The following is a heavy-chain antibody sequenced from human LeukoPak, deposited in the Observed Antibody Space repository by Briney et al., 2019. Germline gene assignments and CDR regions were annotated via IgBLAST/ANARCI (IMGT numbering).Heavy chain of an antibody. V-gene: IGHV1-8*01. D-gene: IGHD2-2*01. CDR1: GYTFTSYD. J-gene: IGHJ4*02. CDR2: MNPNSGNT. Sequence: ASVKVSCKASGYTFTSYDINWVRQATGQGLEWMGWMNPNSGNTGYAQKFQGRVTMTRNTSVSTAYMELSSLRSEGTAVYYCARSDIVVVPAAFGADYWGQGTLVTVSS. CDR3: ARSDIVVVPAAFGADY.